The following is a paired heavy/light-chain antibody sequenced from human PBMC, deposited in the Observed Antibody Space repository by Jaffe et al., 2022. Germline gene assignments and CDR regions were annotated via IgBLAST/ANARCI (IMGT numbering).Light chain of an antibody. V-gene: IGKV1-5*03. J-gene: IGKJ2*02. CDR3: QQYNSYSRGT. CDR1: QSISSW. CDR2: KAS. Sequence: DIQMTQSPSTLSASVGDRVTITCRASQSISSWLAWYQQKPGKAPKLLIYKASSLESGVPSRFSGSGSGTEFTLTISSLQPDDFATYYCQQYNSYSRGTFGQGTKLEIK.
Heavy chain of an antibody. CDR1: GFTFSSYA. V-gene: IGHV3-23*01. D-gene: IGHD2-2*01. Sequence: EVQLLESGGGLVQPGGSLRLSCAASGFTFSSYAMSWVRQAPGKGLEWASSISISGVSTYYADSVKGRFTISRDNSKNTLYLQMNSLRAEDTAVYYCAKGLGYCSSASCPGAFDYWGQGTLVTVSS. J-gene: IGHJ4*02. CDR2: ISISGVST. CDR3: AKGLGYCSSASCPGAFDY.